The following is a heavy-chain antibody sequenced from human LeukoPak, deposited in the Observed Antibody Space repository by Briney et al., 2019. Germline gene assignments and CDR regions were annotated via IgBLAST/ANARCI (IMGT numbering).Heavy chain of an antibody. CDR3: ARDRGGYYY. Sequence: GGSLRLSCAASGFTFTNYAMNWVRQAPGKGLEWVANIKQDGSEKYYADSVKGRFTISRDNAKNSLYLQMNSLRAEDTAVYYCARDRGGYYYWGQGTLVTVSS. CDR1: GFTFTNYA. V-gene: IGHV3-7*01. J-gene: IGHJ4*02. D-gene: IGHD5-12*01. CDR2: IKQDGSEK.